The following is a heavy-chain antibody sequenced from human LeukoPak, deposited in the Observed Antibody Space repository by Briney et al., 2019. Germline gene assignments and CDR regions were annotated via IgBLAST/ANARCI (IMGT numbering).Heavy chain of an antibody. CDR3: ARLTNYDILTGYYAGLYYFDY. Sequence: GESLKISCKGSGYSFTSYWIGWVRQMPGKGLEWMGTIYPGDSDTTYSPSFQGQVTISADKSISTAYLQWSSLKASDTAMYYCARLTNYDILTGYYAGLYYFDYWGQGTLVTVSS. CDR1: GYSFTSYW. D-gene: IGHD3-9*01. V-gene: IGHV5-51*01. J-gene: IGHJ4*02. CDR2: IYPGDSDT.